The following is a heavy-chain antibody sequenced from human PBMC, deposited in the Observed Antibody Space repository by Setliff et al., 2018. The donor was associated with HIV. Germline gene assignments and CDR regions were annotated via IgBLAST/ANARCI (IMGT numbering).Heavy chain of an antibody. V-gene: IGHV3-30-3*01. J-gene: IGHJ4*02. CDR1: GFTFSSYA. D-gene: IGHD3-10*01. CDR3: ARGPYYGSGSYSFDF. Sequence: PGGSLRLSCAASGFTFSSYAMNWVRQAPGKGLEWVAVISFDGSSKYYADSVKGRFTVSRDNAKSTLYLQINSLRTEDTAVYYCARGPYYGSGSYSFDFWGRGTLVTVSS. CDR2: ISFDGSSK.